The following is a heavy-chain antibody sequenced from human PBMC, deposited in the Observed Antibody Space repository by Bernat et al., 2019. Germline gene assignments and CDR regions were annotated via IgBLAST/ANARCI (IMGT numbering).Heavy chain of an antibody. J-gene: IGHJ5*02. D-gene: IGHD6-19*01. CDR2: ISSSSSHI. Sequence: EVQLVESGGGLVKPGGSLRLSCAASGFTFSSYSMNWVRQAPGKGLEWVSSISSSSSHIYYADSVKGRFTISRDNAKNSLYLQMNSLRAEDTAVYYCAREYSSGWYSGAGWFDPWGQGTLVTVSS. CDR1: GFTFSSYS. V-gene: IGHV3-21*01. CDR3: AREYSSGWYSGAGWFDP.